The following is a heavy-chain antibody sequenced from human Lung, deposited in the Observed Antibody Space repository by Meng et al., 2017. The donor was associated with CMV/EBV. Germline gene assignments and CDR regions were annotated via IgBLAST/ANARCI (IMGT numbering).Heavy chain of an antibody. J-gene: IGHJ4*02. Sequence: GXXRLSCAVYGGSFSGYYWSWIRQPPGKGLEWIGEINHSGSTNYNPSLKSRVTISVDTSKNQFSLKLSSVTAADTAVYYCARMVVAPLVFDYWGQGRLVTVSS. CDR3: ARMVVAPLVFDY. CDR1: GGSFSGYY. D-gene: IGHD2-15*01. V-gene: IGHV4-34*01. CDR2: INHSGST.